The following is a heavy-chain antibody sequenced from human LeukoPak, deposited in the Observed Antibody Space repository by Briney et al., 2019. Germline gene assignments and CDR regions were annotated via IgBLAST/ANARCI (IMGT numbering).Heavy chain of an antibody. V-gene: IGHV3-30*09. CDR2: ISYDGTNK. J-gene: IGHJ6*02. Sequence: GMSLRLSCAASGFTFSSYPMHWVRQAPGKGLEWVAVISYDGTNKWYADSVQGRFAISRDNAKNSLYLQMNSLRAEDTAVYYCARDAYGMDVWGQGTTVTVSS. CDR3: ARDAYGMDV. CDR1: GFTFSSYP.